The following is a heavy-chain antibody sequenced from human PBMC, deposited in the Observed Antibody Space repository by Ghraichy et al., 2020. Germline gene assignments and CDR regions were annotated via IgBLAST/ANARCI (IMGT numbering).Heavy chain of an antibody. CDR1: GGSISSSSYY. V-gene: IGHV4-39*01. Sequence: GSLSLTCTVSGGSISSSSYYWGWIRQPPGKGLEWIGSIYYSGSTYYNPSLKSRVTISVDTSKNQFSLKLSSVTAADTAVYYCARVEMATIIDYWGQGTLVTVSS. D-gene: IGHD5-24*01. CDR2: IYYSGST. CDR3: ARVEMATIIDY. J-gene: IGHJ4*02.